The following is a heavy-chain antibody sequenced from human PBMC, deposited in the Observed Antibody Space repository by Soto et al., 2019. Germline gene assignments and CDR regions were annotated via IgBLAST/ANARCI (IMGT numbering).Heavy chain of an antibody. Sequence: SETLSLTCTVSGGSISSSGYYWGWIRQPPGKGLEWIGYIYYSGSTNYNPSLKSRVTISVDTSKNQFSLKLSSVTAADTAVYYCARDPGSGSYYGWFDPWGQGTLVTVSS. CDR1: GGSISSSGYY. CDR2: IYYSGST. J-gene: IGHJ5*02. D-gene: IGHD3-10*01. V-gene: IGHV4-61*08. CDR3: ARDPGSGSYYGWFDP.